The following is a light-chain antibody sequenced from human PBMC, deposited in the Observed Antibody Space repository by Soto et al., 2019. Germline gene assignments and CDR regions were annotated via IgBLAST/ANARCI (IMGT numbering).Light chain of an antibody. Sequence: QSVLTQPPSASGAPGQRVTISCSGSGSNVGTSYVYWYQQLPGTAPKLLIYANNQRPSGVPDRFSGSKSGISASLAISGLRSEDEADYYCAAWDDSLSGRVFGGGTKLTVL. J-gene: IGLJ3*02. CDR2: ANN. CDR3: AAWDDSLSGRV. CDR1: GSNVGTSY. V-gene: IGLV1-47*01.